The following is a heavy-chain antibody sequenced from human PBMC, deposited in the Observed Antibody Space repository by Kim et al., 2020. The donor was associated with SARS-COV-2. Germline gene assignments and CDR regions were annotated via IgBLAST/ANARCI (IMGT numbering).Heavy chain of an antibody. D-gene: IGHD5-18*01. CDR3: ARDSADTAMVRYYFDY. V-gene: IGHV3-48*02. J-gene: IGHJ4*02. Sequence: GGSLRLSCAASGFTFSSYSMNWVRQAPGKGLEWVSYISSSSSTIYYADSVKGRFTISRDNAKNSLYLQMNSLRDEDTAVYYCARDSADTAMVRYYFDYWGQGTLVTVSS. CDR1: GFTFSSYS. CDR2: ISSSSSTI.